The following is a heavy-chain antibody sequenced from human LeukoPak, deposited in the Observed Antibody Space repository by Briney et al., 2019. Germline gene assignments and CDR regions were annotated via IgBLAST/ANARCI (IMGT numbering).Heavy chain of an antibody. CDR1: GFTFSSYG. V-gene: IGHV3-30*18. J-gene: IGHJ4*02. CDR3: AKGVGSTGSYFDY. CDR2: ISYDGGTI. Sequence: GRSLRLSCAASGFTFSSYGIHWVRQAPGKGLEWVAVISYDGGTIYYADSVKGRFTISRDNSKDTLYLQMNSLRTDDTAVYYCAKGVGSTGSYFDYWGQGTLVTVSS. D-gene: IGHD1-26*01.